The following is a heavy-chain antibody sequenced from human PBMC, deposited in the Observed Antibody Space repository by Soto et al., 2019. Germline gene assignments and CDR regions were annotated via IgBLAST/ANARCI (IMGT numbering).Heavy chain of an antibody. CDR3: ARVPDY. J-gene: IGHJ4*02. CDR1: GGSIGRSNYY. D-gene: IGHD2-2*01. V-gene: IGHV4-39*07. Sequence: SETLSLTCTVSGGSIGRSNYYWGWIRQPPGKGLEWIGSVYYSGSTYYNPSLKSRVTISVDTSKNQFSLKLSSVTAADTAVYYCARVPDYWGQGILVTVSS. CDR2: VYYSGST.